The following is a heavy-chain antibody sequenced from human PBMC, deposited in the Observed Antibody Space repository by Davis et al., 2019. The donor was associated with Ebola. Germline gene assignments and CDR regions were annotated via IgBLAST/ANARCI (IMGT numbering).Heavy chain of an antibody. J-gene: IGHJ6*02. CDR3: ARAVEYYYYGMDV. CDR1: GGSISSGDYY. CDR2: IYYSGST. Sequence: SETLSLTCTVSGGSISSGDYYWSWIRQPPGKGLEWIGYIYYSGSTYYNLSLKSRVTISVDTSKNQFSLKLSSVTAADTAVYYCARAVEYYYYGMDVWGQGTTVTVSS. V-gene: IGHV4-30-4*01.